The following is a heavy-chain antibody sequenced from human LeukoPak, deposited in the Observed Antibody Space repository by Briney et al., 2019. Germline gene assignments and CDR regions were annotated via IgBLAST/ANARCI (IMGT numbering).Heavy chain of an antibody. Sequence: GGSLGLSCAASGFTVSSNYMSWVRQAPGKGLEWVSVIYSGGSTYYADSVKGRFTISRDNSKNTLYLQMNSLRAEDTAVYYCARDGPPHYYDSSGYYPSFDYWGQGTLVTVSS. CDR2: IYSGGST. CDR1: GFTVSSNY. J-gene: IGHJ4*02. V-gene: IGHV3-66*01. CDR3: ARDGPPHYYDSSGYYPSFDY. D-gene: IGHD3-22*01.